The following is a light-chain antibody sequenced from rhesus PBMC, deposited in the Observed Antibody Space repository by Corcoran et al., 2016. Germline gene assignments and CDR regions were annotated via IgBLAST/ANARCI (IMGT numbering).Light chain of an antibody. V-gene: IGLV2S7*01. Sequence: QAAPTQPPSVSGSPGQSVTISCTGTSRDVGGYNYVSWYQQHPGKAPKLMIYGVSKRPSGVSDRFSGSKSGNTASLTISGLQAKDETDYYCCSYTTSSAYIFGAGTRLTVL. CDR3: CSYTTSSAYI. CDR1: SRDVGGYNY. J-gene: IGLJ1*01. CDR2: GVS.